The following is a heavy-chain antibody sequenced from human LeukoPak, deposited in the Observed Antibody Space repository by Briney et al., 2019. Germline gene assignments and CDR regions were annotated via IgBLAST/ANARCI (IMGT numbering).Heavy chain of an antibody. CDR2: ISSSSTTT. CDR1: EITFSGYS. V-gene: IGHV3-48*04. Sequence: GGSLRLSCAVYEITFSGYSMNWVRQAPGKGLELVSYISSSSTTTYYADSVKGRFTISRDNAKNSLYLQMNSLRAEDMALYYCAKDIHSGSYWDAFDIWGQGTMVTVSS. J-gene: IGHJ3*02. D-gene: IGHD1-26*01. CDR3: AKDIHSGSYWDAFDI.